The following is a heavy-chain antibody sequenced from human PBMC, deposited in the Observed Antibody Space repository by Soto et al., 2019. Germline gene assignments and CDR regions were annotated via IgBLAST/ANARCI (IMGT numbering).Heavy chain of an antibody. J-gene: IGHJ4*02. CDR2: IYFTGAT. CDR1: GGSISSGASY. Sequence: SETLSLTCNVSGGSISSGASYWAWIRKHPGEGLEWIGHIYFTGATYSNPSLRSRLSMSVDTSKNQFSLKLTSVTAADTATYYCATVPRRGYSYGIDYWGPGTLVTVSS. V-gene: IGHV4-31*03. CDR3: ATVPRRGYSYGIDY. D-gene: IGHD2-21*02.